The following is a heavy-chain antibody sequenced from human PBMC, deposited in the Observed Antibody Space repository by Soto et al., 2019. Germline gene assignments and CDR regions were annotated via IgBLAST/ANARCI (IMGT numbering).Heavy chain of an antibody. CDR2: LIPILGIV. CDR1: GGTFSGYS. V-gene: IGHV1-69*02. D-gene: IGHD2-2*01. CDR3: ARGVDCSGTSCYDDF. J-gene: IGHJ4*02. Sequence: GASVKVSCKASGGTFSGYSISWVRQAPGQRLEWMGRLIPILGIVNYAQKFQGRVTITADKSTGTAYMELSSLRSEDTAVYYCARGVDCSGTSCYDDFWGQGTLVTVSS.